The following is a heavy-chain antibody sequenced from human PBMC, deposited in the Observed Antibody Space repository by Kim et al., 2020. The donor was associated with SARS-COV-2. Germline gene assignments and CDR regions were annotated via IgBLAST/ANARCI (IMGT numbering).Heavy chain of an antibody. CDR2: ISWNSGSI. J-gene: IGHJ4*02. V-gene: IGHV3-9*01. Sequence: GGSLRLSCAASGFTFDDYAIHWVRQAPGKGLEWVSGISWNSGSIGYADSVKGRFTISRDNAKNSLYLQMNSLRAEDTALYYCAKDNGYWGQGTLVTVSS. CDR1: GFTFDDYA. CDR3: AKDNGY.